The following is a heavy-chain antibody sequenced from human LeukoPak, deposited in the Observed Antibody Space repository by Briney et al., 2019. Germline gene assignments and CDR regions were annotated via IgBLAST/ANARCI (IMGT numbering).Heavy chain of an antibody. Sequence: SETLSLTCTVSGGSISSGSYYWSWIRQPAGKGLEWIGRIYTSGSTNYNPSLKSRVTISYTSKNQFSLKLNSVTAADTAVYYCARKDYGDYQLDVWGKGTTVTISS. CDR3: ARKDYGDYQLDV. D-gene: IGHD4-17*01. CDR2: IYTSGST. CDR1: GGSISSGSYY. V-gene: IGHV4-61*02. J-gene: IGHJ6*04.